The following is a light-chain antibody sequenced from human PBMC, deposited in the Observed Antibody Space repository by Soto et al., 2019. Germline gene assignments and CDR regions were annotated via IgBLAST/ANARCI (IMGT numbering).Light chain of an antibody. Sequence: ETVLTQSPGTLSLSPGERATLSCSASQTIRSNYLAWYRQTPGQAPRLLIYGSSNRATGIADRFSGSGSGTVFTRSIIRLEPEDFAFNFCTQYGNSAWTLSQGTKVEIK. CDR2: GSS. J-gene: IGKJ1*01. CDR3: TQYGNSAWT. CDR1: QTIRSNY. V-gene: IGKV3-20*01.